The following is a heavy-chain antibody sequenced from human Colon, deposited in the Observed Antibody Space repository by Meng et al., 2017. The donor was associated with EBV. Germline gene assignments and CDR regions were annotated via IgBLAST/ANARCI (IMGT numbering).Heavy chain of an antibody. Sequence: QVHLTESGPGRVKPSQTLSLTSTVSGGSVSSVGDYWTWIRQHPGKGLEWFGHIYYSGSTFYNPSLKRRVIISIDTSKNQFSLNLRSVTAADTAVYYCARVSSGWDYFDYWGQGTLVTVSS. CDR1: GGSVSSVGDY. CDR3: ARVSSGWDYFDY. D-gene: IGHD6-19*01. V-gene: IGHV4-31*02. J-gene: IGHJ4*02. CDR2: IYYSGST.